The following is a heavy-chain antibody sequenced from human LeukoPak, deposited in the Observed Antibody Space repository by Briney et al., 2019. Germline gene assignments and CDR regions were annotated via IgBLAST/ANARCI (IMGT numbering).Heavy chain of an antibody. CDR1: GYTFTSYY. Sequence: ASVKVSCNASGYTFTSYYMHWVRQAPGQGLEWMGRINPSGGSTSYAQKFQGRVTMTRDMSTSTVYMELSSLRSEDTAVYYCARAAAGTNWFDPWGQGTLVTVSS. CDR3: ARAAAGTNWFDP. V-gene: IGHV1-46*01. CDR2: INPSGGST. D-gene: IGHD6-13*01. J-gene: IGHJ5*02.